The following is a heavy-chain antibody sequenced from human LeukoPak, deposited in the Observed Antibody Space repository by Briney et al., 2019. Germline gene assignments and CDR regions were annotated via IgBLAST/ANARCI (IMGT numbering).Heavy chain of an antibody. CDR2: IDWDDDK. V-gene: IGHV2-70*04. Sequence: SGPALVKPTQTLTLTCTFSGFSLSTSGMRVSWIRQPPGKALEWLARIDWDDDKFYSTSLKTRLTISKDTSKNQVVLTMTNIDTVDTATYYCARISASAAAGYYDAFDIWGQGTMVTVSS. D-gene: IGHD6-13*01. CDR3: ARISASAAAGYYDAFDI. CDR1: GFSLSTSGMR. J-gene: IGHJ3*02.